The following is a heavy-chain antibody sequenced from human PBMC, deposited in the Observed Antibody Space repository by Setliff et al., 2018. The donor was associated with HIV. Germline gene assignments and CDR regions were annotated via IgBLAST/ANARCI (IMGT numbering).Heavy chain of an antibody. Sequence: GGSLRLSCAASGFNFSIYWMSWVRQAPGKGLEWVANMNQGGSEKYYVDSVKGRFTISRDNAKNSLYLQVNSLRVEDTALYYCARGVRDSSGWRPLYAMDVWG. J-gene: IGHJ6*01. CDR2: MNQGGSEK. CDR3: ARGVRDSSGWRPLYAMDV. CDR1: GFNFSIYW. V-gene: IGHV3-7*01. D-gene: IGHD6-19*01.